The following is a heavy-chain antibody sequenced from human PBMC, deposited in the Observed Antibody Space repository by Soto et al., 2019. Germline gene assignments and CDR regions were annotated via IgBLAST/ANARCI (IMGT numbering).Heavy chain of an antibody. CDR3: ARDLVVVVAATQVYYGMDV. CDR1: GFTFSSYS. J-gene: IGHJ6*02. Sequence: GGSLRLSCAASGFTFSSYSMNWVRQAPGKGLEWVSYISSSSSTIYYADSVKGRFTISRDNSKNTLYLQMNSLRAEDTAVYYCARDLVVVVAATQVYYGMDVWGQGTTVTVSS. D-gene: IGHD2-15*01. V-gene: IGHV3-48*01. CDR2: ISSSSSTI.